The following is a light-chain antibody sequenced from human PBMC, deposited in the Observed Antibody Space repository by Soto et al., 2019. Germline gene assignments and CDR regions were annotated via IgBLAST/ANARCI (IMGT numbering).Light chain of an antibody. Sequence: EIVMTQSPATLSVSPGERATLSCRASQSISSNLAWYQQKPGQAPRLLIYGESTRATGIPARFSGSGSGTEFTLTISSLQSEDFAVYSCQQYNNWPPWTFGQWTKLEIK. CDR1: QSISSN. CDR2: GES. V-gene: IGKV3D-15*01. CDR3: QQYNNWPPWT. J-gene: IGKJ1*01.